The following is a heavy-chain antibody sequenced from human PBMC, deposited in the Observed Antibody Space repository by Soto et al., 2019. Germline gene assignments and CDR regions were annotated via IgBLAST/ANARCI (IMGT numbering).Heavy chain of an antibody. CDR1: GGSFSGYY. D-gene: IGHD2-8*01. J-gene: IGHJ3*02. CDR2: INHSGST. CDR3: ASSVSPLLGEAFDI. V-gene: IGHV4-34*01. Sequence: PSGTLSLSCAVYGGSFSGYYWILIRHLPVKGREGIVEINHSGSTNYNPSLKSRVTISVDNYKNQVSLKLISVTADDMVVYYCASSVSPLLGEAFDIRGEGKIVPVSS.